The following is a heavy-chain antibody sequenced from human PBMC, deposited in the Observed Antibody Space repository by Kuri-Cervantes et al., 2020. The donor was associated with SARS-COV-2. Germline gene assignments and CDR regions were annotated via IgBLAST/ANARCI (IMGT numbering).Heavy chain of an antibody. J-gene: IGHJ4*02. D-gene: IGHD2-2*01. Sequence: GGSLRLSCAASGFNFSRTDMHWVRQAPGKGLEWVSAISGSGGSTYSADSVKGRFTISRDNSKNTLYLQMNSLRAEDTAVYYCAKGGLSLSCPYWGQGTLVTVSS. CDR2: ISGSGGST. CDR3: AKGGLSLSCPY. V-gene: IGHV3-23*01. CDR1: GFNFSRTD.